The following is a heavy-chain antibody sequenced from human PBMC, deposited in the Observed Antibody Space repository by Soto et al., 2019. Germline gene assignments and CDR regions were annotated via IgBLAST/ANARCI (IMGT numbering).Heavy chain of an antibody. J-gene: IGHJ4*02. CDR2: INPNSGGT. CDR1: GYTFTGYY. CDR3: AREGTTTVTTFIDY. V-gene: IGHV1-2*02. Sequence: ASVKVSCKASGYTFTGYYMHWVRQAPGQGLEWMGWINPNSGGTNYAQKFQDRVTMTRDTSISTAYMELSRLRSDDTAVYYCAREGTTTVTTFIDYWGQGTLVTVSS. D-gene: IGHD4-17*01.